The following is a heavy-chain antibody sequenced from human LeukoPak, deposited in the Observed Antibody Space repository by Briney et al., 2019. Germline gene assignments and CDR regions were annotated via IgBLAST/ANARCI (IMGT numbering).Heavy chain of an antibody. CDR3: ARARLGDYYYGMDV. D-gene: IGHD3-16*01. Sequence: GGSLRLSCAASGFTVSSNYMNWVRQAPGKGLEWVSVIYGGGNIYYADSVKGRFTISRDNSKNTLYLQMNSLRAEDTAVYYCARARLGDYYYGMDVWGQGTTVTVSS. J-gene: IGHJ6*02. CDR2: IYGGGNI. V-gene: IGHV3-53*01. CDR1: GFTVSSNY.